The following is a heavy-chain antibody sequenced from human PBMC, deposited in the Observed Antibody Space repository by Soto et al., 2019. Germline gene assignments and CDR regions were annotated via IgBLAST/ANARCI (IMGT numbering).Heavy chain of an antibody. CDR1: GGSISSGGYY. CDR3: ARGLRVYDSSGYYYYYGMDV. D-gene: IGHD3-22*01. CDR2: IYYSGST. Sequence: PSETLSLTCTVSGGSISSGGYYWSWIRQHPGKGLEWIGYIYYSGSTYYSPSLKSRVTISVDTSKNQFSLKLSSVTAADTAVYYCARGLRVYDSSGYYYYYGMDVWGQGTTVTVSS. V-gene: IGHV4-31*03. J-gene: IGHJ6*02.